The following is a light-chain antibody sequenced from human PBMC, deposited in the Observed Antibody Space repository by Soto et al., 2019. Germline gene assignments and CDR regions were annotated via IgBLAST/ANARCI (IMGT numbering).Light chain of an antibody. CDR1: SSDIGAYNF. Sequence: QSALTQPASVSGSPGQSITISCTGTSSDIGAYNFVSWYQQHPGKAPKLMLYEVNIRPSGVSNRFSGSKSGNTASLTISGLQDEDEADYYCTSWTTSTTMIFGGGTNLTVL. J-gene: IGLJ2*01. CDR3: TSWTTSTTMI. CDR2: EVN. V-gene: IGLV2-14*03.